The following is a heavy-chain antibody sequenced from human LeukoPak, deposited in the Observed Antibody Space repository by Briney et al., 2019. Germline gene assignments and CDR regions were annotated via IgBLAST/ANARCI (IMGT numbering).Heavy chain of an antibody. D-gene: IGHD5-24*01. J-gene: IGHJ3*02. CDR3: ARDRGGDGYNPDAFDI. V-gene: IGHV3-48*01. CDR2: ISSSSSTI. Sequence: GGSLRLSCAASGFTFSSYSMNWVRQAPGKGLEWVSYISSSSSTIYYADSAKGRFTISRDNAKNSLYLQMNSLRAEDTAVYYCARDRGGDGYNPDAFDIWGQGTMVTVSS. CDR1: GFTFSSYS.